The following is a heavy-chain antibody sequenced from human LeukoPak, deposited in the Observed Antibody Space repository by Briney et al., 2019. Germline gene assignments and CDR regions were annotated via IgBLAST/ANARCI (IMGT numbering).Heavy chain of an antibody. V-gene: IGHV6-1*01. CDR2: TYYRSKWYN. D-gene: IGHD2-15*01. CDR3: ARDLGAYCSGGSCYSSYYYGMDV. J-gene: IGHJ6*02. CDR1: GDSVSSNSAA. Sequence: SQTLSLTCAISGDSVSSNSAARNWIRQSPSRGLEWLGRTYYRSKWYNDYAVSVKSRITINPDTSKNQFSLQLNSVTPEDTAVYYCARDLGAYCSGGSCYSSYYYGMDVWGQGTTVTVSS.